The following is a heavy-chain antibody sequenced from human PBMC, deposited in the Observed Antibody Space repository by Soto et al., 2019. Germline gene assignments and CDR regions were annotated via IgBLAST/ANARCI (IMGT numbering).Heavy chain of an antibody. J-gene: IGHJ4*02. Sequence: EVQLLESGGGLVQPGGSLRLSCAASGFTFSSYAMSCVRQAPGTGLEWVSAISGSGGSTYYADSVKGRFTISRDNSKNPLSLQMTSLRAEDTAVYYCAIFSGSYPPDDYWGQGTLVTVSS. CDR3: AIFSGSYPPDDY. CDR2: ISGSGGST. D-gene: IGHD3-10*01. V-gene: IGHV3-23*01. CDR1: GFTFSSYA.